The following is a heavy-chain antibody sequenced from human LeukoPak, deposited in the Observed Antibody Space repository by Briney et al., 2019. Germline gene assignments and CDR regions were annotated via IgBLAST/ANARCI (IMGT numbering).Heavy chain of an antibody. D-gene: IGHD3-22*01. Sequence: GASVKVSCKASGYTFTGYYMHWVRQAPGQGLEWMGWINPNSGGTNYAQKSQGRVTMTRDTSISTAYMELSRLRSDDTAVYYCARDATRSGDYYDSSGYYSDYWGQGTLVTVSS. V-gene: IGHV1-2*02. CDR2: INPNSGGT. J-gene: IGHJ4*02. CDR1: GYTFTGYY. CDR3: ARDATRSGDYYDSSGYYSDY.